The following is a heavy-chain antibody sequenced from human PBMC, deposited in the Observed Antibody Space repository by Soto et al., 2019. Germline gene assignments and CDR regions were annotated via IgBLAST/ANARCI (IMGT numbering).Heavy chain of an antibody. CDR2: ISYEGSNK. CDR3: ARVGTTMVRGVIGTYYYYGMDV. D-gene: IGHD3-10*01. V-gene: IGHV3-33*05. J-gene: IGHJ6*02. Sequence: GGSLRLSCAASGFTFSSYGMHWVRQAPDKGLEWVAVISYEGSNKYYADSVKGRFTISRDNSKNTLYLQMNSLRAEDTAVYYCARVGTTMVRGVIGTYYYYGMDVWGQGTTVTVSS. CDR1: GFTFSSYG.